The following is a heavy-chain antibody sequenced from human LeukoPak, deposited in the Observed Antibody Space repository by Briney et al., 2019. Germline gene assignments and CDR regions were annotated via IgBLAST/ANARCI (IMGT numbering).Heavy chain of an antibody. V-gene: IGHV1-69*13. J-gene: IGHJ6*02. Sequence: SVKDSCKASGGTFSSYAISWVRQAPGQGLEWMGGIIPIFGTANYAQKFQGRVTITADESTSTAYMELSSLRSEDTAVYYCARVPGHYYGMDVWGQGTTVTVSS. CDR3: ARVPGHYYGMDV. CDR2: IIPIFGTA. D-gene: IGHD3-10*01. CDR1: GGTFSSYA.